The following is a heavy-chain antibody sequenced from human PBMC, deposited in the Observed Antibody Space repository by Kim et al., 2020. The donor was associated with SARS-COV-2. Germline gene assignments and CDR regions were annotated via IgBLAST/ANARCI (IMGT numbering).Heavy chain of an antibody. D-gene: IGHD3-22*01. Sequence: SETLSLTCAVSGGSISSSNWWSWVRQPPGKGLEWIGEIYHSGSTNYNPSLKSRVTISVDKSKNQFSLKLSSVTAADTAVYYCARGLYYYDSSGYGINWFDPWGQGTLVTVSS. CDR1: GGSISSSNW. CDR3: ARGLYYYDSSGYGINWFDP. V-gene: IGHV4-4*02. J-gene: IGHJ5*02. CDR2: IYHSGST.